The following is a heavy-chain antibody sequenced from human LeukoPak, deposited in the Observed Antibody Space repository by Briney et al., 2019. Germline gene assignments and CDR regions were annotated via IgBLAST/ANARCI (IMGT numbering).Heavy chain of an antibody. J-gene: IGHJ6*02. D-gene: IGHD1-26*01. CDR3: ARDHFTVGPMDV. CDR2: INPNSGGT. V-gene: IGHV1-2*02. Sequence: ASVKVSCKASGYTFTGYYMHWVRQAPGQGLEWMGWINPNSGGTNYAQKFQGRVTMTRDTSVSTAYMELSRLRSDDTAVYYCARDHFTVGPMDVWGQGTTVTVSS. CDR1: GYTFTGYY.